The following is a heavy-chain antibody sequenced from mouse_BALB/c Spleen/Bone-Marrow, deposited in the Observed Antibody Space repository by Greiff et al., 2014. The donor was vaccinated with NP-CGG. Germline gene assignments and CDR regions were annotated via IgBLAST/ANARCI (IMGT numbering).Heavy chain of an antibody. J-gene: IGHJ4*01. CDR3: TREGIYFGYDVPMDY. D-gene: IGHD2-2*01. Sequence: QVQLQQPGAEPVRPGASVTLSCKASGYKFTDYEMHWVKQTPVHGLEWIGSIDPETGGTAYNQNFKGKATLTADRSSTTAYMELRSLTSEDSAVYYCTREGIYFGYDVPMDYWGQGTSVTVSS. CDR1: GYKFTDYE. V-gene: IGHV1-15*01. CDR2: IDPETGGT.